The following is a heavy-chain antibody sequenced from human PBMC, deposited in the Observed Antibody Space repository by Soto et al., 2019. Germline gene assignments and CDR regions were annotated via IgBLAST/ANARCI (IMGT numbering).Heavy chain of an antibody. J-gene: IGHJ4*02. CDR1: GGSISSGGYY. Sequence: LSLTCTVSGGSISSGGYYWSWIRQHPGKGLEWIGYIYYSGSTYYNPSLKSRVTISVDTSKNQFSLKLSSVTAADTAVYYCARDSEYYDSSGYFKVFDYWGQGTLVTVSS. V-gene: IGHV4-31*03. CDR3: ARDSEYYDSSGYFKVFDY. D-gene: IGHD3-22*01. CDR2: IYYSGST.